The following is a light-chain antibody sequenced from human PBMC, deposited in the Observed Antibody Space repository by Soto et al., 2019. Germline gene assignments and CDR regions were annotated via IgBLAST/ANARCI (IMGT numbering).Light chain of an antibody. Sequence: SVVSQPGSVSGSPGQSITISCTGTSSDVGSYNLVSWYQQHPGKAPKLMIYEVSKRPSGVSNRFSGSKSGNTASLTISGLQAEDEADYYCCSYAGSSTFVFGGGTKVTVL. CDR2: EVS. CDR3: CSYAGSSTFV. J-gene: IGLJ2*01. CDR1: SSDVGSYNL. V-gene: IGLV2-23*02.